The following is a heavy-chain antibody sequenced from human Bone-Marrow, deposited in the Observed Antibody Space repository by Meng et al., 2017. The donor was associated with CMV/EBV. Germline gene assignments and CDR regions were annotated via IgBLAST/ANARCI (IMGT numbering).Heavy chain of an antibody. CDR1: GFTFSSHW. V-gene: IGHV3-7*04. D-gene: IGHD6-13*01. J-gene: IGHJ6*02. CDR2: MNQDGRQK. CDR3: ARVASAGRGMDV. Sequence: GGSLRLSCAASGFTFSSHWTTWVRQAPGKGLEWVANMNQDGRQKNYVDSVKGRFTISRDNAKNSLFLQMNSLRAEDTAVYYCARVASAGRGMDVWGQGTTVTFSS.